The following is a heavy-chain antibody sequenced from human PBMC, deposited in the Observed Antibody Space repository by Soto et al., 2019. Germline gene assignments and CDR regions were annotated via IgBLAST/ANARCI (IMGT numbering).Heavy chain of an antibody. J-gene: IGHJ5*02. CDR3: ARGIKYGAYSRWFDP. D-gene: IGHD4-17*01. CDR2: MNPNSGNT. V-gene: IGHV1-8*01. CDR1: GYTFTSYD. Sequence: QVQLVQSGAEVKKPGASVKVSCKASGYTFTSYDINWVRQATGQGLEYLGWMNPNSGNTAYVQKFQGRVTMTWDTSLTTAYMELSSLRSADTAVYFCARGIKYGAYSRWFDPWGQGTLVTVSS.